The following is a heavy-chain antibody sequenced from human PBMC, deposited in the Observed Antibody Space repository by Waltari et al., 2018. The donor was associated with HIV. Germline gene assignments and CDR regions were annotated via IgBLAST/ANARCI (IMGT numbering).Heavy chain of an antibody. V-gene: IGHV3-7*01. CDR2: IKEDGSQK. CDR1: GFDCGRYR. D-gene: IGHD3-10*01. Sequence: DVQLVESGGGVVRPGGSLRLVCVGSGFDCGRYRMTWVRQAPGKGLAWVANIKEDGSQKYYEESVKGRFTITRDNAENTVWLEMRNLRVDDAGLYYCARDGGEYWGQGTLLTVSS. J-gene: IGHJ4*02. CDR3: ARDGGEY.